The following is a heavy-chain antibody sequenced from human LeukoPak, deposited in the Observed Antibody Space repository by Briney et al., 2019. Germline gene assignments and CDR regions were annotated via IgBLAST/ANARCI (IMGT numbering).Heavy chain of an antibody. Sequence: ASVTVSFKPSGYTFTVNYLHWVRQAPGQGGEWVGWMNPNSGVTDYAQNFQGRVTMTRDTSISTAYMELSSLTSDDTAVYYCTRGAGTSWFDYWGQGSLVTVSS. CDR3: TRGAGTSWFDY. CDR2: MNPNSGVT. J-gene: IGHJ4*02. V-gene: IGHV1-2*02. CDR1: GYTFTVNY. D-gene: IGHD2-2*01.